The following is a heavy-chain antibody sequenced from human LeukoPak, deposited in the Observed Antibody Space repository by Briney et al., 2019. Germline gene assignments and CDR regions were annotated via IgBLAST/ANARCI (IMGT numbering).Heavy chain of an antibody. CDR1: GGSFSGYY. Sequence: SETLSLTWAVDGGSFSGYYWSWTRQPPGKGLEWSGEVNHSGSTNYNPSLKSRVTISVDTSKNQFSLKLSSVTAADTAVYYCARGYPDPLNRSYIDYWGQGTLVTVSS. J-gene: IGHJ4*02. D-gene: IGHD1-14*01. V-gene: IGHV4-34*01. CDR2: VNHSGST. CDR3: ARGYPDPLNRSYIDY.